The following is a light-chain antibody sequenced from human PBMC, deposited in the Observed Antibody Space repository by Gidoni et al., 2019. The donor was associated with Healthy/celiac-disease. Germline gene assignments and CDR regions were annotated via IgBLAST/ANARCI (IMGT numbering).Light chain of an antibody. V-gene: IGLV1-47*01. Sequence: QSALTQPPSASGTTGQRVTISCSGSSTNIGSNYVYWYQQLPGTAPKLLIYRNNQRPSGVPDRFSGSKSGTSASLAISGLRSEDEADYYCAAWDDSLSGPVFGGGTKLTVL. CDR2: RNN. J-gene: IGLJ3*02. CDR3: AAWDDSLSGPV. CDR1: STNIGSNY.